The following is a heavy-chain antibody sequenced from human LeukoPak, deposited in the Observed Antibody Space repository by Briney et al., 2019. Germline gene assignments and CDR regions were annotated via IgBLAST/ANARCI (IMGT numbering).Heavy chain of an antibody. D-gene: IGHD3-22*01. CDR2: INHSGST. CDR1: GGSFSGYY. CDR3: ARGMDYYDSSGYSPTGHNWFDP. V-gene: IGHV4-34*01. J-gene: IGHJ5*02. Sequence: PSETLSLTCAVYGGSFSGYYWSWIRQPPGKGLEWIGEINHSGSTNYKPSLKSRVTISVDTSKNQFSLKLSSVTAADTAVYYCARGMDYYDSSGYSPTGHNWFDPWGQGTLVTVSS.